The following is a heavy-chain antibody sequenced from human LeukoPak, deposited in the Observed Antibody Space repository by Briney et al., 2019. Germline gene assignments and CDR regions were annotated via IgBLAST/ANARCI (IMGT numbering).Heavy chain of an antibody. CDR2: IWHDGSDH. Sequence: GGSLRLSCVASGFTFNSYAMHWVRQTPGKGLEWVATIWHDGSDHRYVDSVRGRFTISRDNSKDTVYLQMNDLRVEDTAIYYCARGGTAGNWFDPWGQGILVTVSS. J-gene: IGHJ5*02. CDR3: ARGGTAGNWFDP. D-gene: IGHD3-16*01. V-gene: IGHV3-33*01. CDR1: GFTFNSYA.